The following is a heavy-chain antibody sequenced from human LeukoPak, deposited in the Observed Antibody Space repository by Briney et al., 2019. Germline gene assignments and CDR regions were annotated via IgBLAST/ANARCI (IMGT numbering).Heavy chain of an antibody. CDR2: ISSSSSYI. CDR1: GFTFSSYS. Sequence: GGSLRLSCAASGFTFSSYSMNWVRQAPGKGLEWVSSISSSSSYIYYADSVKGRFTIPRDNAKNSLYLQMNSLRAEDTAVYYCARVGYSSSWYSAWYFDYWGQGTLVTVSS. CDR3: ARVGYSSSWYSAWYFDY. V-gene: IGHV3-21*01. J-gene: IGHJ4*02. D-gene: IGHD6-13*01.